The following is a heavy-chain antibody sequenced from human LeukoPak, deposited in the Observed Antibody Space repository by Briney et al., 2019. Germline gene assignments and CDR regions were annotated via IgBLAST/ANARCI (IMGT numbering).Heavy chain of an antibody. V-gene: IGHV1-69*05. CDR2: IMPLFGTA. D-gene: IGHD4-17*01. Sequence: ASVKVSCKTSGGTFNNSAVSWVRQAPGQGLEWLGGIMPLFGTAGYAQKFQGRVTITKDESTRTVYLELTSLTSDDTAVYYCARDVHGDYGSGWFDPWGQGTLVSVSS. CDR1: GGTFNNSA. J-gene: IGHJ5*02. CDR3: ARDVHGDYGSGWFDP.